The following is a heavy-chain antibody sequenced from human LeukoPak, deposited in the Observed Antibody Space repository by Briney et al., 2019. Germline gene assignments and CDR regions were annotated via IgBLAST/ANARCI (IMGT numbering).Heavy chain of an antibody. CDR2: ISSGSSYI. Sequence: PGGSLRLSCAASGSTFSRHSMNWVRQAPGKGLEWVSYISSGSSYIYYADSVKGRFTISRDNAENSLYLQMNSLRAEDTAVYYCARATGSSWAARYFDLWGRGTLVTVSS. CDR3: ARATGSSWAARYFDL. CDR1: GSTFSRHS. D-gene: IGHD6-13*01. V-gene: IGHV3-21*04. J-gene: IGHJ2*01.